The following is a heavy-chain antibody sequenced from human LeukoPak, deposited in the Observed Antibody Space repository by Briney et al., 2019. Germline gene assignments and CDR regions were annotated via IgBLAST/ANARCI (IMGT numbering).Heavy chain of an antibody. J-gene: IGHJ4*02. D-gene: IGHD4-17*01. CDR3: TRDYGDVEY. CDR2: IRSKGYGGTT. CDR1: GLTFGAYP. Sequence: PGRSLRLSCTASGLTFGAYPMSWFREAPGKGLEWVGFIRSKGYGGTTEYAASVKGRFTISRDDSKNIAYLQMNSLKTEDTAVYFSTRDYGDVEYWGQGTLVTVSS. V-gene: IGHV3-49*03.